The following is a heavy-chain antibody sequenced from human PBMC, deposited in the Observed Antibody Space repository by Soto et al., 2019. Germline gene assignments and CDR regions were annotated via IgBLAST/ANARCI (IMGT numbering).Heavy chain of an antibody. CDR1: GGSISSGGYS. CDR2: IYHSGST. J-gene: IGHJ4*02. D-gene: IGHD3-9*01. V-gene: IGHV4-30-2*01. Sequence: SETLSLTCAVSGGSISSGGYSWSWIRQPPGKGLEWIGYIYHSGSTYYNPSLKSRVTISVDRSKNQFSLKLSSVTAADTAVYYCARALPNILTGYYSPYFDYWGQGTLVTVSS. CDR3: ARALPNILTGYYSPYFDY.